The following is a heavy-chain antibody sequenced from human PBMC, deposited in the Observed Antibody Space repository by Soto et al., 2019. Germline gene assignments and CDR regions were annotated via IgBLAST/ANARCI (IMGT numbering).Heavy chain of an antibody. Sequence: GESLKISCKGSGYSFTSYWIGWVRQMPGKGLEWMGIIYPGDSDTRYSPSFQGQVTISADKSISTAYLQWSSLKASDTAMYYCARHPSYNWNDGEMSALYYFDYWGQGTLVTVSS. J-gene: IGHJ4*02. V-gene: IGHV5-51*01. CDR2: IYPGDSDT. CDR3: ARHPSYNWNDGEMSALYYFDY. CDR1: GYSFTSYW. D-gene: IGHD1-1*01.